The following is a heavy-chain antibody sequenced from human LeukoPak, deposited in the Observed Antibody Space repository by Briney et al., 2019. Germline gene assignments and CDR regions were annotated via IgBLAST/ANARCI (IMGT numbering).Heavy chain of an antibody. J-gene: IGHJ6*03. V-gene: IGHV3-74*01. CDR3: AREKGDSSGYLPFYYYYYMDV. CDR1: GFTFSSYW. CDR2: INSDGSSK. Sequence: PGGSLRLSCAASGFTFSSYWMHWVRHAPGKGLVWVSRINSDGSSKIYAYSGKGRITIPKDNAKNSLYLQMNSLRAEDTALYYCAREKGDSSGYLPFYYYYYMDVWGKGTTVTVSS. D-gene: IGHD3-22*01.